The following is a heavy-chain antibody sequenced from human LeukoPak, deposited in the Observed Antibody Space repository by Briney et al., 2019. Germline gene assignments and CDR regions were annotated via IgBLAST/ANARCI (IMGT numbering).Heavy chain of an antibody. CDR3: AKDRSLGSSWLGD. J-gene: IGHJ4*02. D-gene: IGHD6-13*01. CDR1: GFTFSSYG. CDR2: ISYDGSNK. V-gene: IGHV3-30*18. Sequence: GRSLRLSCAASGFTFSSYGMHWVRQAPGKGLEWVAVISYDGSNKYYADSVKSRFTISRDNSKNTLYLQMNSLRAEDTAVYYCAKDRSLGSSWLGDWGQGTLVTVSS.